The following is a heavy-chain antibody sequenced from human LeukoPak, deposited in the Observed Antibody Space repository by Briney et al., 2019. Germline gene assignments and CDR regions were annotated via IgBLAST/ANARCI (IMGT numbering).Heavy chain of an antibody. CDR1: GFTFSSYG. Sequence: GGSLRLSCAASGFTFSSYGMHWVRQAPGKGLEWVAFIRYDGSTKYYADSVKGRFTISRDNSKNTLYLQMNSLRAEDTAVYYCAKGRERQQLVLDYWGQGTLVTVSS. V-gene: IGHV3-30*02. CDR3: AKGRERQQLVLDY. CDR2: IRYDGSTK. J-gene: IGHJ4*02. D-gene: IGHD6-13*01.